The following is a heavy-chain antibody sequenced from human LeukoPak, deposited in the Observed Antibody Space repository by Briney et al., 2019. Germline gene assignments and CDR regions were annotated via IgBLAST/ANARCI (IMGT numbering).Heavy chain of an antibody. CDR1: GFTFDDYA. Sequence: GGSLRLSCAASGFTFDDYAMHWVRQAPGKGLEWVSGISWNSGSIGYADSVKGRFTISRDNAKNSLYLQMNSLRAEDTAVYYCARDPRQLWYFDYWGQGTLVTVSS. CDR3: ARDPRQLWYFDY. CDR2: ISWNSGSI. D-gene: IGHD5-18*01. J-gene: IGHJ4*02. V-gene: IGHV3-9*01.